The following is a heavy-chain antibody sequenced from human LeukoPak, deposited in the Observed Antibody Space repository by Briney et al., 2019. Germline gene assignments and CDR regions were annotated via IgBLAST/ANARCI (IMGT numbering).Heavy chain of an antibody. Sequence: PSETLSLTCTVSGGSGGCISSSSYYWGWIRQPPGKGPEWIGMIYYTGNTHYNPSLKSRVTISADTSKNQFSLKLSSVNAADTAMYYCARIQRGAVDYWGQGTLVIVSS. CDR3: ARIQRGAVDY. CDR2: IYYTGNT. V-gene: IGHV4-39*01. J-gene: IGHJ4*02. D-gene: IGHD1-26*01. CDR1: GGSGGCISSSSYY.